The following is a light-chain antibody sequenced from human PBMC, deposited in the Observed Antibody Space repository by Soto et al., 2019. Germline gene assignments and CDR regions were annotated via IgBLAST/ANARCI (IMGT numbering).Light chain of an antibody. Sequence: QSALTQPASVSGSPGQSITISCTGTSSDVGGYNYVSWYQQHPGKAPKLVIYEVNNRPSGVSNRFSGSKSGNTASLTISGLQAEDDADYYCSSYTDSSTSVVFGGGTQLTVL. CDR1: SSDVGGYNY. V-gene: IGLV2-14*01. CDR2: EVN. J-gene: IGLJ2*01. CDR3: SSYTDSSTSVV.